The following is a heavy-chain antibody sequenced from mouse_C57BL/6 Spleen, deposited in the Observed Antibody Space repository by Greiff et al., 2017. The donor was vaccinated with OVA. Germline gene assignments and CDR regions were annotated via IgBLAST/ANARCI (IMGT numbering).Heavy chain of an antibody. J-gene: IGHJ4*01. CDR1: GFTFSDYG. V-gene: IGHV5-17*01. D-gene: IGHD1-1*01. Sequence: EVMLVESGGGLVKPGGSLKLSCAASGFTFSDYGMHWVRQAPEKGLEWVAYISSGSSTIYYADTVKGRFTISRDNAKNTLFLQMTSLRSEDTAMYYCAKVITTVVPMDYWGQGTSVTVSS. CDR2: ISSGSSTI. CDR3: AKVITTVVPMDY.